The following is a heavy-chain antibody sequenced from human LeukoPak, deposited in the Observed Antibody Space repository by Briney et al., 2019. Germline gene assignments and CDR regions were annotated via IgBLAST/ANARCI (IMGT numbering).Heavy chain of an antibody. V-gene: IGHV4-59*08. J-gene: IGHJ4*02. CDR2: IFYNGRT. Sequence: SETLSLTCTVSGRSIDNYYWGWLRQSPGKGLEYLAYIFYNGRTNYNLSLKSRVTISVDTSKNQFSLKLNYVTAADTAVYYCARHDFWSGFDYWGQGALVTVSS. CDR1: GRSIDNYY. D-gene: IGHD3-3*01. CDR3: ARHDFWSGFDY.